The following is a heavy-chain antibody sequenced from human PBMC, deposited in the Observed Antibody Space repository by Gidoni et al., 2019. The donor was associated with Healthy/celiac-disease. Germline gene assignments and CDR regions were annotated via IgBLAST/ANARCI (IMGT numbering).Heavy chain of an antibody. Sequence: QVQLVQSGAEVKKPGSSVQFPCKASGVNFISYAISGVRQAPGQGLEWMGGIIPIYGTANYAQKFQGRVTITADESTSTAYMELSSLRSEDTAVYYCARARAVAGTTDYYYGMDVWGQGTTVTVSS. CDR1: GVNFISYA. J-gene: IGHJ6*02. CDR2: IIPIYGTA. D-gene: IGHD6-19*01. CDR3: ARARAVAGTTDYYYGMDV. V-gene: IGHV1-69*01.